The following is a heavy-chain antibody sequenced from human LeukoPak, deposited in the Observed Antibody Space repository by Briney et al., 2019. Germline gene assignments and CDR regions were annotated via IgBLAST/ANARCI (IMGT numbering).Heavy chain of an antibody. CDR2: IYYSGST. Sequence: PSETLSLTCTVSGGSISSSSYYWGWIRQPPGKGLEWIGSIYYSGSTYYNPSLKSRVTISVDTSKNQFSLKLNSVTAADTAVYYCARVGILRPLYSSSLGIDPWGQGTLVTVSS. J-gene: IGHJ5*02. CDR3: ARVGILRPLYSSSLGIDP. V-gene: IGHV4-39*07. D-gene: IGHD6-6*01. CDR1: GGSISSSSYY.